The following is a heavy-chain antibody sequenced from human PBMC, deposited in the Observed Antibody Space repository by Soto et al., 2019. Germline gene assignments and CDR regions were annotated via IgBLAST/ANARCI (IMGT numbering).Heavy chain of an antibody. D-gene: IGHD2-8*01. J-gene: IGHJ6*02. CDR1: GGSISSSSYY. CDR2: IYYSGST. Sequence: PSETLSLTCTVSGGSISSSSYYWGWIRQPPGKGLEWIGSIYYSGSTYYNPSLKSRVTISVDTSKNQFSLKLSSVTAADTAVYYCARRRGGSTKYYYGMDVWGQGTTVTVSS. V-gene: IGHV4-39*01. CDR3: ARRRGGSTKYYYGMDV.